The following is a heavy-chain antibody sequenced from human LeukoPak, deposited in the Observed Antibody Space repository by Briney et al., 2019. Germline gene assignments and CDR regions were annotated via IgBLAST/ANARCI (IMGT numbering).Heavy chain of an antibody. J-gene: IGHJ5*02. D-gene: IGHD3-16*02. V-gene: IGHV4-4*07. Sequence: PSETLSLTCTVSGGSISSYYWSWIRQPAGKGLEWIGRIFTGGSTNYNPSLKSRVTMSVDTSKNQFSLKLSSVTAADTAVYYCARFRHDYVWGSYRPSHNWFDPWGQGTLVTASS. CDR1: GGSISSYY. CDR2: IFTGGST. CDR3: ARFRHDYVWGSYRPSHNWFDP.